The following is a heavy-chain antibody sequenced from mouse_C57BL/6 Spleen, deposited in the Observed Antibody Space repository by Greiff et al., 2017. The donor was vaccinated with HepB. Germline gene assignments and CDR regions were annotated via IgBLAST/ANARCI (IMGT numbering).Heavy chain of an antibody. CDR1: GFTFSDYG. CDR2: ISSGSSTI. Sequence: EVQLVESGGGLVKPGGSLKLSCAASGFTFSDYGMHWVRQAPEKGLEWVAYISSGSSTIYYADTVKGRFTISRDNAKNTLFLQMTSLRSEDTAMYYCASPYGNYGYYAMDYWGQGTSVTVSS. CDR3: ASPYGNYGYYAMDY. V-gene: IGHV5-17*01. J-gene: IGHJ4*01. D-gene: IGHD2-1*01.